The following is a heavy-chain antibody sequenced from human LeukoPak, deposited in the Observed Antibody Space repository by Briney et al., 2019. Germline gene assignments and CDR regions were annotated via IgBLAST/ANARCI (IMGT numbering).Heavy chain of an antibody. CDR2: LYSGGST. J-gene: IGHJ2*01. D-gene: IGHD3-10*01. V-gene: IGHV3-53*01. CDR3: ARVGDHYHWYLDL. CDR1: GFSVSNHY. Sequence: GGSLSLSCEGSGFSVSNHYMNWVRQAPGKGLEWVSILYSGGSTYYADSVKGRFTVTRDSFKNILYLHINSLRAEDTAVYYCARVGDHYHWYLDLWGRGALVTASS.